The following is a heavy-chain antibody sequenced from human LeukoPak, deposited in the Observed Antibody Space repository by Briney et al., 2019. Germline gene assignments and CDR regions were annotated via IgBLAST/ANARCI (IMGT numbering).Heavy chain of an antibody. CDR1: GFIVSSNY. Sequence: GGSLRLSCAASGFIVSSNYMSWVRQAPGKGLEWVSVIYSGGSTYYADSVKGRFTISRDNAKNSLYLQMNSLRAEDTAVYYCARDGIAAAPFDYWGQGTLVTVSS. CDR3: ARDGIAAAPFDY. V-gene: IGHV3-53*01. D-gene: IGHD6-13*01. J-gene: IGHJ4*02. CDR2: IYSGGST.